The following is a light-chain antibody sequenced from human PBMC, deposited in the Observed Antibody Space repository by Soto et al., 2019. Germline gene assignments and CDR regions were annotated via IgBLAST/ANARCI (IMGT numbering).Light chain of an antibody. CDR2: GAS. V-gene: IGKV3-20*01. J-gene: IGKJ1*01. CDR3: QQYGSSLWT. CDR1: QSVSSSY. Sequence: EIVLTQSPGTLSLSPGERATLSCRASQSVSSSYLAWYQQKPGQAPRLLIYGASSRATGIPDRFSGSGSGTDFTLTISRLVPEDFAVYYCQQYGSSLWTFGQGTKVDIK.